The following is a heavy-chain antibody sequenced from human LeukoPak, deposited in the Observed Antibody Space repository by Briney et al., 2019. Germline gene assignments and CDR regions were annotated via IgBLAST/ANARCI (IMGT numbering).Heavy chain of an antibody. CDR1: GGSISSGDYY. CDR3: ARDPALGISGYPPTGGMDV. D-gene: IGHD5-12*01. V-gene: IGHV4-30-4*01. J-gene: IGHJ6*04. CDR2: NYYSGST. Sequence: SETLSLTCTVSGGSISSGDYYWSWIRQPPGKGLEWIGYNYYSGSTYYNPSLKSRVTISVDTSKNQFSLKLSSVTAADTAVYYCARDPALGISGYPPTGGMDVWGKGTTVTVSS.